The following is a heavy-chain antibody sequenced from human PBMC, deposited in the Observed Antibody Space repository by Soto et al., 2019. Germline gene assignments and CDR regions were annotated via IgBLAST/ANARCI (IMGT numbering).Heavy chain of an antibody. D-gene: IGHD6-13*01. CDR1: GFTFSSYG. CDR2: ISYDGSNK. J-gene: IGHJ3*02. V-gene: IGHV3-30*18. CDR3: AKLASLAAAGIVIGNAFDI. Sequence: QVQLVESGGGVVQPGRSLRLSCAASGFTFSSYGMHWVRQAPGKGLEWVAVISYDGSNKYYADSVKGRFTISRDNSKNTLYLQMNGLRAEDTAVYYCAKLASLAAAGIVIGNAFDIWGQGTMVTVSS.